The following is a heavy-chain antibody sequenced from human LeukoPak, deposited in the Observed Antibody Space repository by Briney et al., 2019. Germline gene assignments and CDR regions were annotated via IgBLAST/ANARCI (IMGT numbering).Heavy chain of an antibody. CDR3: ARGRLLWFGPNWFDP. D-gene: IGHD3-10*01. J-gene: IGHJ5*02. CDR2: TNHSGST. CDR1: VGSFCVYY. Sequence: SETLSLTCALYVGSFCVYYWIWIRHPPGKGLECIGETNHSGSTNYNPSPKSRVTISVDTSKNQFSLKLSSVTAADTAVYYCARGRLLWFGPNWFDPWGQGTLVTVSS. V-gene: IGHV4-34*01.